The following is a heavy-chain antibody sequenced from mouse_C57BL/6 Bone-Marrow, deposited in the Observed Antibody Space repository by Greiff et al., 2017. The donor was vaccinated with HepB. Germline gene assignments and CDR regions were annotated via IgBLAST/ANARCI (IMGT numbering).Heavy chain of an antibody. CDR1: GFTFSSYG. J-gene: IGHJ3*01. CDR3: ARQLVTAWFDY. D-gene: IGHD2-13*01. Sequence: DVHLVESGGDLVKPGGSLKLSCAASGFTFSSYGMSWVRQTPDKRLEWVATISSGGSYTYYPDSVKGRFTISRDNAKNTLYLQMSSLKSEDTAMYYCARQLVTAWFDYWGQGTLVTVSA. V-gene: IGHV5-6*01. CDR2: ISSGGSYT.